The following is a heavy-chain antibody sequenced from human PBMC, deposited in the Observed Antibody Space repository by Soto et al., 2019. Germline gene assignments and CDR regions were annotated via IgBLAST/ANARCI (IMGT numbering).Heavy chain of an antibody. J-gene: IGHJ4*02. CDR3: AREHTSTVWYYFDY. CDR2: IYYSGST. Sequence: SETLSLTCTVSGGSISSYYWSWIRQPPGKGLEWIGYIYYSGSTNYNPSLKSRVTISVDTSKNQFSLKLSSVTAADTAVYYCAREHTSTVWYYFDYWGQGTLVTVSS. V-gene: IGHV4-59*01. CDR1: GGSISSYY. D-gene: IGHD4-17*01.